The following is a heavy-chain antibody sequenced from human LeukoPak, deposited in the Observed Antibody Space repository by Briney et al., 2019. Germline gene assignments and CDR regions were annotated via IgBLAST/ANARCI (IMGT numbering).Heavy chain of an antibody. CDR3: ARPLGSGYYSFDY. CDR2: IFFSGTT. D-gene: IGHD3-22*01. Sequence: SETLSLTCTVSGGSISSSSYYWGWTRQPPGKGLEWIASIFFSGTTFSNPSLKSRVTIAVDTSKNQFSLKLSSVTAADTAVYYCARPLGSGYYSFDYWGQGTLVTVSS. CDR1: GGSISSSSYY. V-gene: IGHV4-39*01. J-gene: IGHJ4*02.